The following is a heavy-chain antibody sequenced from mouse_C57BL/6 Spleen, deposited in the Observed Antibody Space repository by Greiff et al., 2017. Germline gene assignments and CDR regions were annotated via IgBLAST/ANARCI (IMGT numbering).Heavy chain of an antibody. J-gene: IGHJ2*01. Sequence: VQLKQSGAELVRPGASVKLSCTASGFNITDDYMHWVKQRPEQGLEWIGWIDPANGDTEYASKFKGKATITADTSSSTAYLQLSSLTSEDSAVYYCTTTLREYYFDYWGQGTTLTVSS. CDR3: TTTLREYYFDY. D-gene: IGHD3-1*01. CDR1: GFNITDDY. CDR2: IDPANGDT. V-gene: IGHV14-4*01.